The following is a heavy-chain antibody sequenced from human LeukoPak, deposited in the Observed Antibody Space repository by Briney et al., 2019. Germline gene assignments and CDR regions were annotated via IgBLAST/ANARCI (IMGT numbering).Heavy chain of an antibody. CDR2: ISGSGGGK. V-gene: IGHV3-23*01. CDR1: GFTFDSYA. CDR3: AREGYYCSSATCFANYVYY. Sequence: GGSLRLSCAAPGFTFDSYAMTWVRQAPGKGLEWVSAISGSGGGKSYADSVKGRFTISRDKSKNTLYLQMNSLRAEDTAVYYCAREGYYCSSATCFANYVYYWGQGTLVTVSS. D-gene: IGHD2-2*01. J-gene: IGHJ4*02.